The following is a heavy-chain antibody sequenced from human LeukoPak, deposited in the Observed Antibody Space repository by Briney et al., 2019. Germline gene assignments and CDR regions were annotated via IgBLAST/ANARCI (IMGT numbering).Heavy chain of an antibody. CDR1: GFKFSSYS. CDR3: AKDRGDGYNTAIVAFDI. CDR2: ISSSSTFI. V-gene: IGHV3-21*01. D-gene: IGHD5-24*01. Sequence: GGSLRLSCAASGFKFSSYSMNWVRQTPGKGLEWVSSISSSSTFIYYADSLKGRFTISRDNAKNSLYLQMNSLRAEDTAVYYCAKDRGDGYNTAIVAFDIWGQGTMVTVSS. J-gene: IGHJ3*02.